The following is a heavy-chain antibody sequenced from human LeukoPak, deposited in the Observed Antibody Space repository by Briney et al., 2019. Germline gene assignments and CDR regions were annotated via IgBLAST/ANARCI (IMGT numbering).Heavy chain of an antibody. D-gene: IGHD6-13*01. Sequence: SETLSLTCTVSGGFISSYYWSWIRQPPGKGLEWIGYIYSSGSTNYNPSLKSRVTISVDTSKNQFSLKLSSVTAADTAVYYCARGGRIAAAPYGWFDPWGQGTLVTVSS. J-gene: IGHJ5*02. CDR1: GGFISSYY. V-gene: IGHV4-59*01. CDR3: ARGGRIAAAPYGWFDP. CDR2: IYSSGST.